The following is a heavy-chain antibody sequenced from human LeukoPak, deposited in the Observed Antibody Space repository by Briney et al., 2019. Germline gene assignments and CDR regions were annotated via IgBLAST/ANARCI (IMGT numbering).Heavy chain of an antibody. Sequence: SQTLSLICTVSGGSISSGVYFWSWIRQHPGKGLEWIGYIHHSGNTYYNPSLKSRVTISLDTSKNQFSLRLSAVTAADTAVYYCARYCSSTKCPFDYWGQGTLVTVSS. J-gene: IGHJ4*02. V-gene: IGHV4-31*03. D-gene: IGHD2-2*01. CDR3: ARYCSSTKCPFDY. CDR2: IHHSGNT. CDR1: GGSISSGVYF.